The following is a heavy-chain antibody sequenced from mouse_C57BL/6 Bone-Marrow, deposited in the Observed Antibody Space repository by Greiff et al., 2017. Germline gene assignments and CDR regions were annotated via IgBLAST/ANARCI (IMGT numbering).Heavy chain of an antibody. CDR2: IHPNSGST. J-gene: IGHJ3*01. D-gene: IGHD2-1*01. CDR1: GYTFTSYW. V-gene: IGHV1-64*01. Sequence: QVQLQQPGAELVKPGASVKLSCKASGYTFTSYWMPWVKQRPGQGLEWIGKIHPNSGSTNYNEKFKSKATLTVDKSSSTAYMQLSSLTSEDSAVYYCAIYYGNLAWFAYWGQGTLVTVSA. CDR3: AIYYGNLAWFAY.